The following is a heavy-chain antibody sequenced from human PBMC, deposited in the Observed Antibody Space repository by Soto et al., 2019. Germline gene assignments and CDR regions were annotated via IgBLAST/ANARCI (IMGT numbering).Heavy chain of an antibody. CDR2: IRSKANSYAT. J-gene: IGHJ6*02. V-gene: IGHV3-73*01. Sequence: GGSLRLSCAASGLTFSGSAMHWVRQASGKGLEWVGRIRSKANSYATAHAASVKGRFTISRDDSKNTAYLQMNSLKTEDTAVYYCTGDYGDYVNYYYGMDVWGQGTTVTVSS. D-gene: IGHD4-17*01. CDR1: GLTFSGSA. CDR3: TGDYGDYVNYYYGMDV.